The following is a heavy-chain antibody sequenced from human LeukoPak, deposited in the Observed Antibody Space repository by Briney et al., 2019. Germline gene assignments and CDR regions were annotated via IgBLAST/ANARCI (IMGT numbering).Heavy chain of an antibody. J-gene: IGHJ4*02. Sequence: GGSLTLSCAASGFTFSSYWMHWVRQAPGKGLVWVSRINRDGSSTSYADSVKGRFTISRDNAKNKLYLQMNSLRAEDTAVYYCARDYSSSWSFDYWGQGTLVTVYS. CDR3: ARDYSSSWSFDY. CDR1: GFTFSSYW. D-gene: IGHD6-13*01. CDR2: INRDGSST. V-gene: IGHV3-74*01.